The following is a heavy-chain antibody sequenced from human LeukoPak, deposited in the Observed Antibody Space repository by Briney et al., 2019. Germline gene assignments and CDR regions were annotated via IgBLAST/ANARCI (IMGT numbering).Heavy chain of an antibody. CDR1: GFTFSSYS. CDR3: ASRRTPYGGNSLDY. V-gene: IGHV3-21*01. D-gene: IGHD4-23*01. Sequence: GGSLRLSCAASGFTFSSYSMNWVRQAPGKGLEWVSSISSSSSYIYYADSVKGRFTIPRDNAKNSLYLQMNSLRAEDTAVYYCASRRTPYGGNSLDYWGQGTLVTVSS. J-gene: IGHJ4*02. CDR2: ISSSSSYI.